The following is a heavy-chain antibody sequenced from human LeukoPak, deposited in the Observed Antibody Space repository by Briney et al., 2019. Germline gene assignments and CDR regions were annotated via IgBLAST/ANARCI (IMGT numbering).Heavy chain of an antibody. Sequence: SQTLSLTCAVSGGSISSYYWSWIRQPAGRGLEWIVGIYTSGSTNYNPSLKSRVTMSVDTCKNQFSLKLSSVTAADTAVYYCVREQWELLLYAFDICGQGTMVTVSS. J-gene: IGHJ3*02. D-gene: IGHD1-26*01. CDR2: IYTSGST. V-gene: IGHV4-4*07. CDR3: VREQWELLLYAFDI. CDR1: GGSISSYY.